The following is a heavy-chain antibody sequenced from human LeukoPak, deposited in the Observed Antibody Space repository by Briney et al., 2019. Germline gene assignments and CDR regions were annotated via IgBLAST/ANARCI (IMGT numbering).Heavy chain of an antibody. V-gene: IGHV3-21*01. J-gene: IGHJ3*02. CDR1: GFTFSTYF. D-gene: IGHD3-3*01. CDR2: ISTMSTYT. CDR3: ARDGPYSDSWSGPFPFDM. Sequence: GGSLRLSCAASGFTFSTYFMNWVRQAPGKGLEWVSSISTMSTYTHYADSVKGRFTISRDNAKNSLYPDMNSLRAEDTAVYYCARDGPYSDSWSGPFPFDMWGQGTMVTVSS.